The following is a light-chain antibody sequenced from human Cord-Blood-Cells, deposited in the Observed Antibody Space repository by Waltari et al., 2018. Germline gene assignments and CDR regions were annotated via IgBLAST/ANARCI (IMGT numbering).Light chain of an antibody. J-gene: IGKJ4*01. CDR3: QQFNSYPLLT. CDR1: QGISSA. Sequence: AIQLTQSPSSLSASVGDRVTITCRASQGISSALAWYQQKPGKAPKLLIYDASSLESRVPARFSGSGSGTEFTLTISSLQPEDFATYYCQQFNSYPLLTFGGGTKVEIK. V-gene: IGKV1-13*02. CDR2: DAS.